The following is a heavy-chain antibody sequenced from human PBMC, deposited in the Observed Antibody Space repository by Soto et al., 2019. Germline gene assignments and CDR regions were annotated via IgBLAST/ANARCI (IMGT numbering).Heavy chain of an antibody. V-gene: IGHV3-7*04. Sequence: EVQLVESGGGLVQRGGSLRRSCVVSDFVFGRYWMTWVRQAPGKGLEWVANINQHGTEKFYVDSVRGRFTISRDNAKNSVYLQMDSLRAEDTAVYFCARGGWNSYDSVGYDLWGQGTLVTVSS. CDR3: ARGGWNSYDSVGYDL. CDR1: DFVFGRYW. D-gene: IGHD3-22*01. CDR2: INQHGTEK. J-gene: IGHJ5*02.